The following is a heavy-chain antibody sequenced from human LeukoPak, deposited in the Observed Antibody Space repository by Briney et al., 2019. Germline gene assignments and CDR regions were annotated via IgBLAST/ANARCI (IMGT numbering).Heavy chain of an antibody. CDR3: ARRGIAVAGHFDY. CDR2: IYPGDSDT. J-gene: IGHJ4*02. CDR1: GYSFTSYW. V-gene: IGHV5-51*01. Sequence: GESLKISCKGSGYSFTSYWIGWVRQMPGKGLEWMGIIYPGDSDTRHSPSFQGQVTISAGKSISTAYLQWSSLKASDTAMYYCARRGIAVAGHFDYWGQGTLVTVSS. D-gene: IGHD6-19*01.